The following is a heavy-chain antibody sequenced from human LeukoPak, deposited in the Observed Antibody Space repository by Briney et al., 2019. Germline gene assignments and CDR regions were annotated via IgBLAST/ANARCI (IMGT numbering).Heavy chain of an antibody. D-gene: IGHD2-15*01. CDR1: GGSISSYY. CDR3: ARDNSLSGLGDY. CDR2: IYTSGST. Sequence: SETLSLTCTVSGGSISSYYWSWIRQPAGKGLEWIGRIYTSGSTNYNPSLKSRVTMSVDTPKNQFSLKLSSVTAADTAVYYCARDNSLSGLGDYWGQGTLVTVSS. J-gene: IGHJ4*02. V-gene: IGHV4-4*07.